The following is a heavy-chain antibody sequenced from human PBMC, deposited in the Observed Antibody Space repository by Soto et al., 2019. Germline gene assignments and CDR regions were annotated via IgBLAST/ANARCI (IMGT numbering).Heavy chain of an antibody. CDR2: ISRSGNVI. J-gene: IGHJ4*02. Sequence: EVQLLESGGDLVQPGGSLRLSCAASGFAFSNYAVTWVRQAQGKGLEWVSSISRSGNVIYYADSVKGRFIISRDNSKNTLYLQMNSPRAEDTAMYYCAKDPDGDYIGAFDDWGQGTLVTVSS. D-gene: IGHD4-17*01. V-gene: IGHV3-23*01. CDR3: AKDPDGDYIGAFDD. CDR1: GFAFSNYA.